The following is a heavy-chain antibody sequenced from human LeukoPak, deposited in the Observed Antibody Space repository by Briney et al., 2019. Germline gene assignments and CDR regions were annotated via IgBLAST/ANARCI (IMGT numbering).Heavy chain of an antibody. Sequence: ASVKVSCKASGYTFTSHYMHWMRQAPGQRLEWMGWINAGNGNTKYSQKFQGRVTITRDTSASTAYMELSSLRSEDTAVYYCARYGDYADAFDYWGQGTLVTVSS. V-gene: IGHV1-3*01. CDR2: INAGNGNT. CDR1: GYTFTSHY. D-gene: IGHD4-17*01. CDR3: ARYGDYADAFDY. J-gene: IGHJ4*02.